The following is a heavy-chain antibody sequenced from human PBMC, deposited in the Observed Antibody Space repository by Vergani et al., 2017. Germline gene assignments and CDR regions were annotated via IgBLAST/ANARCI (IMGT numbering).Heavy chain of an antibody. CDR2: IDGNDNK. Sequence: QVTLRESGPALVKPTETLTLTCTFSGFSIITSEMCVSWIRQPPGKALEWLALIDGNDNKYFNTSLKTRLTISKDTSKNQVVLTVTNMDPVDTASYYCARIRRRGISGYDFFDFWGQGILVTVAS. CDR1: GFSIITSEMC. J-gene: IGHJ4*02. D-gene: IGHD5-12*01. V-gene: IGHV2-70*01. CDR3: ARIRRRGISGYDFFDF.